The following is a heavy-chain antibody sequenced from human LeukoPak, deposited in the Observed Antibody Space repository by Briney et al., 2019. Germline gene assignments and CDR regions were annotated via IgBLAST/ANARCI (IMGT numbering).Heavy chain of an antibody. D-gene: IGHD3-10*01. CDR2: IESKTDGGTT. Sequence: GGSLRLSCAASRFTFSSYGVHWVRQAPGKGLEWVGRIESKTDGGTTDYAAPVKGRFTISRDDSTNTLYLQMNSLKSEDTAVYYCTTYGSGRKFDYWGQGILVTVSS. CDR3: TTYGSGRKFDY. J-gene: IGHJ4*02. CDR1: RFTFSSYG. V-gene: IGHV3-15*04.